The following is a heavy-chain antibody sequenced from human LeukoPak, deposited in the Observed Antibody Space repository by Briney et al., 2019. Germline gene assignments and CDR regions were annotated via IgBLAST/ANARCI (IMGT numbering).Heavy chain of an antibody. D-gene: IGHD6-19*01. CDR3: ARESSSGWNSFDF. CDR2: IYNSGST. Sequence: SETLSLTCTVYGGSISNYCWSWIRQPPGKGLEWIGYIYNSGSTNYNPSLKSRVTISVDASNNQFSLKLSSVTAADTAVYYCARESSSGWNSFDFWGLGTLVAVSS. J-gene: IGHJ4*02. V-gene: IGHV4-59*01. CDR1: GGSISNYC.